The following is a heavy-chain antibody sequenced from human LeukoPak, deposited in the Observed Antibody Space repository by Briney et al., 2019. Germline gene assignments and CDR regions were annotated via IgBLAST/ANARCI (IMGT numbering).Heavy chain of an antibody. CDR2: MNPNSGNT. CDR3: ARVLYYYDSSGYQKGLFDY. Sequence: ASVKVSCKASGYTFTGYYMHWVRQAPGQGLEWMGWMNPNSGNTGYAQKFQGRVTMTRNTSISTAYMELSSLRSEDTAVYYCARVLYYYDSSGYQKGLFDYWGQGTLVTVSS. CDR1: GYTFTGYY. D-gene: IGHD3-22*01. V-gene: IGHV1-8*02. J-gene: IGHJ4*02.